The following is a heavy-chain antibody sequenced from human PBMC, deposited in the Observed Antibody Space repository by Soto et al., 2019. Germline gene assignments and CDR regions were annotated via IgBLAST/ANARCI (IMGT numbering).Heavy chain of an antibody. CDR2: INAGNGNT. V-gene: IGHV1-3*01. Sequence: VQLVQSGAEVKKPGASVKVSCKASGYTFTSYAMHWVRQAPGQRLEWMGWINAGNGNTKYSQKFQGRVTITRDTSASTAYMELSSLRSEDTAVYYCASAPGYDFWSGYRYYYYGMDVWGQGTTVTVSS. J-gene: IGHJ6*02. D-gene: IGHD3-3*01. CDR1: GYTFTSYA. CDR3: ASAPGYDFWSGYRYYYYGMDV.